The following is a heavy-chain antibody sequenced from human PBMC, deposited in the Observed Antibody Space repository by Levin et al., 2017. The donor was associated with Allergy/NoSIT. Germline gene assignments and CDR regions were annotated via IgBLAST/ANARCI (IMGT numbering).Heavy chain of an antibody. V-gene: IGHV4-39*01. Sequence: PSETLSLTCTVSGGSISSSSYYWGWIRQPPGKGLEWIGSIYYSGSTYDNPSLKSRVTISVDTSKNQFSLRLSYVTAADTAVYYCARQSITMTRGALDYWGQGTLVTVPS. CDR2: IYYSGST. D-gene: IGHD3-10*01. J-gene: IGHJ4*02. CDR1: GGSISSSSYY. CDR3: ARQSITMTRGALDY.